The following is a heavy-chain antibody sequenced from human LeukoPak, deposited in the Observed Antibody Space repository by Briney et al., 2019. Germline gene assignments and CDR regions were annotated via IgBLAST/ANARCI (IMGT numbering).Heavy chain of an antibody. J-gene: IGHJ4*02. Sequence: GGSLRLSCAASGFTFSDSAMNWVRKASGKGLEWVSYISSGSSYTHYADSVKGRFTISRDNAKNSLYLQMNSLTAEDTAVYYCARERGVRDWGQGPLVTVSS. CDR3: ARERGVRD. CDR2: ISSGSSYT. CDR1: GFTFSDSA. D-gene: IGHD3-10*01. V-gene: IGHV3-11*05.